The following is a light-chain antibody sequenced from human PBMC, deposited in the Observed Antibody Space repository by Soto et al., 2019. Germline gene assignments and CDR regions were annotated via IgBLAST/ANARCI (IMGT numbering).Light chain of an antibody. J-gene: IGLJ1*01. V-gene: IGLV2-14*01. CDR3: SSKGDSSTLFV. CDR2: EVT. CDR1: SSDVGAYNY. Sequence: QSVLAQPASVSGSPGQSITISCTGTSSDVGAYNYVSWYQHHPGKVPKLLIYEVTNRPSGVSDRFSGSKSGNTASLTISGLQAEDGADYYCSSKGDSSTLFVFGTGTKVTVL.